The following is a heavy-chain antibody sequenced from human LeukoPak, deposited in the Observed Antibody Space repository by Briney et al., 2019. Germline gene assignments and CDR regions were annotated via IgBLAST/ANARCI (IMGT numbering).Heavy chain of an antibody. Sequence: GGSLRLSCAASGFTFSSCAMTWVRQAPGKGLEWFSTVSGSGGSTFYADSVKGRFTISRDNSKNTLYLHLSSLRAEDTAIYYCAKARTAVVDDAFNIWGQGTMVTVSS. J-gene: IGHJ3*02. CDR1: GFTFSSCA. D-gene: IGHD6-13*01. V-gene: IGHV3-23*01. CDR3: AKARTAVVDDAFNI. CDR2: VSGSGGST.